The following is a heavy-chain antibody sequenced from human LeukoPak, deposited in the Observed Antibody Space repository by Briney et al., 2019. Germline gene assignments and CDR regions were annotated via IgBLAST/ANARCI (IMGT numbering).Heavy chain of an antibody. Sequence: EASVKVSCKASGYTFTGYYMRWVRQAPGQRLEWMGGINPNSGGANYAQKFQGRVTITRDTSISTAYMELSRLRSDDTAVYYCARDFSQWLVPGYWGQGTLVTVSS. D-gene: IGHD6-19*01. J-gene: IGHJ4*02. CDR1: GYTFTGYY. V-gene: IGHV1-2*02. CDR2: INPNSGGA. CDR3: ARDFSQWLVPGY.